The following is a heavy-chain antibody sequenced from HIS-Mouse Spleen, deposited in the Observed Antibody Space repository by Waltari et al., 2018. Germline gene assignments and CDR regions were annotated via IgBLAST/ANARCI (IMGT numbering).Heavy chain of an antibody. CDR2: IRGGSGTI. J-gene: IGHJ5*02. Sequence: EVQLVESGGGLVQPGGSLRLSCSASGFTFSIYSMNWVRQAPGKGVGWVSYIRGGSGTIYSADSVRGRCHISGANAKNSLYLQMNSVRAEDTSVYYCARDLGNWFDPWGQGTLVTVSS. CDR3: ARDLGNWFDP. CDR1: GFTFSIYS. V-gene: IGHV3-48*01.